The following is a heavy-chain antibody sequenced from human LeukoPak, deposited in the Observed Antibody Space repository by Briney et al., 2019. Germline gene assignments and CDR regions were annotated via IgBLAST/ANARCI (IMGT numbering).Heavy chain of an antibody. Sequence: PGGSLRLPCAASGFTFSSYAMHWVRQAPGKGLEWVAVISYDGSNKYYADSVKGRFTISRDNSKNTLYLQMNSLRAEDTAVYYCARVMGELVLWLGAFDIWGQGTMVTVSS. V-gene: IGHV3-30-3*01. CDR1: GFTFSSYA. J-gene: IGHJ3*02. CDR3: ARVMGELVLWLGAFDI. CDR2: ISYDGSNK. D-gene: IGHD1-26*01.